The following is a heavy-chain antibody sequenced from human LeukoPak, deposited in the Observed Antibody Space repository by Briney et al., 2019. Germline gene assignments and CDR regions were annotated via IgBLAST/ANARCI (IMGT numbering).Heavy chain of an antibody. J-gene: IGHJ3*02. CDR1: GFTFSSYG. D-gene: IGHD3-22*01. CDR3: ARGAFYYDTSGPAGAFDI. Sequence: AGGSLRLSCAASGFTFSSYGMHWVRQAPGKGLEWVAVIWYDGSNKYYADSVKGRFTISRDNSKNTLYLQMNSLRAEDTAVYYCARGAFYYDTSGPAGAFDIWGQGTMVTVSS. CDR2: IWYDGSNK. V-gene: IGHV3-33*01.